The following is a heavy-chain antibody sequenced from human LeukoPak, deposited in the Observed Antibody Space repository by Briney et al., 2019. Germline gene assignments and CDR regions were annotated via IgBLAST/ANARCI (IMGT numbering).Heavy chain of an antibody. CDR3: ARDPAVGATSFDY. CDR1: GFTFNRYN. Sequence: PGGSLRLSCAASGFTFNRYNMNWVRRAPGKGLEWVSSISTSSSYIYYADSVKGRFTISRDNAKNSLYLQMNSLRAEDTAVYYCARDPAVGATSFDYWGQGTLVTVSS. V-gene: IGHV3-21*01. CDR2: ISTSSSYI. J-gene: IGHJ4*02. D-gene: IGHD1-26*01.